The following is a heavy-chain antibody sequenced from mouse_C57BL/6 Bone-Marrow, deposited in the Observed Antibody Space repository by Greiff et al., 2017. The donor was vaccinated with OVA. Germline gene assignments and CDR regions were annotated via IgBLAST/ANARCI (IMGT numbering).Heavy chain of an antibody. Sequence: EVMLVESGGGLVQSGRSLRLSCATSGFTFSDFYMEWVRQAPGKGLEWIAASRNKANDYTTEYSASVKGRFIVSRDTSQSILYLQMNALRAEDTAIYYCARDEMDYWGQGTSVTVSS. CDR3: ARDEMDY. CDR1: GFTFSDFY. J-gene: IGHJ4*01. V-gene: IGHV7-1*01. CDR2: SRNKANDYTT.